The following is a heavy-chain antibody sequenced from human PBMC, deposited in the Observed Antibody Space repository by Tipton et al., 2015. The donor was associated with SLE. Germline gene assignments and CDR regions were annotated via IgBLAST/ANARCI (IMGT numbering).Heavy chain of an antibody. Sequence: TLSLTCTVSGGSISSYYWSWILQPPGKGLEWIGYIYYSGSTNYNPSLKSRVTISVDTSKNQFSLNLSSVTAADTAVYYCARENWAGTTPYYYYYMDVWGKGTTVTVSS. J-gene: IGHJ6*03. CDR2: IYYSGST. V-gene: IGHV4-59*01. CDR3: ARENWAGTTPYYYYYMDV. D-gene: IGHD1-14*01. CDR1: GGSISSYY.